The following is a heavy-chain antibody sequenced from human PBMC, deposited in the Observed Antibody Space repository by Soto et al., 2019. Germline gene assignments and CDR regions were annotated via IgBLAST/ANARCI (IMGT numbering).Heavy chain of an antibody. V-gene: IGHV3-23*01. Sequence: EVQLLESGGGLVQPGGSLRLSCAASGFTFTNFAMNWVRQAPGKGLEWVSSIGGRGGTILYADSVKGRFAISRENSNNTLDLQANSLSAEDTAVYDCTRGSYCNTSSCLLPCLYFAMDVWVRGTTFTFSS. D-gene: IGHD2-2*01. CDR3: TRGSYCNTSSCLLPCLYFAMDV. J-gene: IGHJ6*02. CDR1: GFTFTNFA. CDR2: IGGRGGTI.